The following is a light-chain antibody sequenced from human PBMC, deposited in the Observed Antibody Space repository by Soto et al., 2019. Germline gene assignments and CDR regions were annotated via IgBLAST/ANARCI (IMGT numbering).Light chain of an antibody. Sequence: EIVLTQSPATLSLSPGERASLSCRASQSVTTYLAWYQQKPGQAPRLLIYDSSNRATGIPPRFSGSGSGTDFTLTISSLESEEFAVYYCQQRVNRVTFGGGTKVEI. CDR1: QSVTTY. J-gene: IGKJ4*01. CDR3: QQRVNRVT. CDR2: DSS. V-gene: IGKV3-11*01.